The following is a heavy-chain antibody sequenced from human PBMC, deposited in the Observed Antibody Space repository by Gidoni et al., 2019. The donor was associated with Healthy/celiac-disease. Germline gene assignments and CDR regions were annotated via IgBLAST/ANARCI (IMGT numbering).Heavy chain of an antibody. V-gene: IGHV1-69*01. D-gene: IGHD4-17*01. Sequence: QVQLVQSGAEVKKPGSSVTVSCKASGGTFRSYAIRWVRQAPGQGLEWMGGIIPIFGTANYAQKFQGRVTITADESTSTAYMELSSLRSEDTAVYYCARDGGPGYGDYGGRLGGWYFDLWGRGTLVTVSS. CDR2: IIPIFGTA. CDR3: ARDGGPGYGDYGGRLGGWYFDL. J-gene: IGHJ2*01. CDR1: GGTFRSYA.